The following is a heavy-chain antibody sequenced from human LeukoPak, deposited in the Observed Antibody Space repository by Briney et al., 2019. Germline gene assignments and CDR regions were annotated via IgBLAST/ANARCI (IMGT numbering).Heavy chain of an antibody. D-gene: IGHD1-7*01. CDR2: ISWNSGRI. V-gene: IGHV3-9*01. CDR3: AKIVGRGLNWNYLPGLDI. CDR1: GFTFDDYA. J-gene: IGHJ3*02. Sequence: GGSLRLSCAASGFTFDDYAMHWVRPAPGKGLEWVSGISWNSGRIGYADSVKGRFTISRDNSKNTLYLQMNSLRAEDTAVYYCAKIVGRGLNWNYLPGLDIWGQGTMVTVSS.